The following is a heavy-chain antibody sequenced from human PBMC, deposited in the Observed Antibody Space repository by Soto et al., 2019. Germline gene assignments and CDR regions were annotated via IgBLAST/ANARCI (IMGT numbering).Heavy chain of an antibody. Sequence: GGSLRLSCEASGFTFSSYWMSWVRQAPGKGLEWVANIKQDGSEKYYVDSVKGRFTISRDNAKNSLYLQMNSLRAEDTAVYYCVRVSRRDGYLFGGQGTLVTVSS. V-gene: IGHV3-7*01. CDR1: GFTFSSYW. D-gene: IGHD5-12*01. J-gene: IGHJ4*02. CDR2: IKQDGSEK. CDR3: VRVSRRDGYLF.